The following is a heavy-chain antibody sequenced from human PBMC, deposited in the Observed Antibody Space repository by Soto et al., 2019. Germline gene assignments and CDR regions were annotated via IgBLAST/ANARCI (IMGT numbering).Heavy chain of an antibody. CDR3: ARDLNDYGDSPI. D-gene: IGHD4-17*01. Sequence: ASVKVSCKAFGYTFTSYYMHWVRQAPGRGLEWMGIINPSGGSTSYAQKFQGRVTMTRDTSTSTVYMELSSLRSEDTAVYYCARDLNDYGDSPIWGQGTMVTVSS. CDR1: GYTFTSYY. J-gene: IGHJ3*02. CDR2: INPSGGST. V-gene: IGHV1-46*03.